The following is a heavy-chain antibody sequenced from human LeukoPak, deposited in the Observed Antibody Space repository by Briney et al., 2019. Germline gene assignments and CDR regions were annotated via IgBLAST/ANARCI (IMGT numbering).Heavy chain of an antibody. V-gene: IGHV3-23*01. J-gene: IGHJ4*02. CDR2: ISGSGGRT. Sequence: PGGSLRLSCAASGFTFSTYAMSWVRQAPGKGLEWVAAISGSGGRTFYADSVKGRFTISRDTSKNTVYLQMTSLKADDTAVYCCAKDRAYLFDSSGYYDNWGQGTLVTVSS. CDR3: AKDRAYLFDSSGYYDN. D-gene: IGHD3-22*01. CDR1: GFTFSTYA.